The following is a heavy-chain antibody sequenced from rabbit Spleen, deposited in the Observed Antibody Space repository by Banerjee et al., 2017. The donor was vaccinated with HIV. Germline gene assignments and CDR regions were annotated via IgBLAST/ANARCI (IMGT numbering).Heavy chain of an antibody. V-gene: IGHV1S45*01. J-gene: IGHJ4*01. Sequence: QEQLVESGGGLVQPEGSLTLTCKASGVSLSDKDVMCWVRQAPGKGLEWIAWINIVTGKSVYASWVSGRFIMSRTSSTTVTLQMTSLTAADTATYFCARDLVTAIGWNFALWGPGTLVTVS. CDR3: ARDLVTAIGWNFAL. CDR2: INIVTGKS. CDR1: GVSLSDKDV. D-gene: IGHD2-1*01.